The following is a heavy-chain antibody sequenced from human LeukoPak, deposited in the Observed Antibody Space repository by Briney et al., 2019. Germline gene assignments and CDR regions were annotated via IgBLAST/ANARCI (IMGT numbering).Heavy chain of an antibody. CDR2: IRNRARGHTT. CDR3: ARQNNWNYVFFH. J-gene: IGHJ4*02. D-gene: IGHD1-20*01. CDR1: GFMFSDHY. V-gene: IGHV3-72*01. Sequence: AGGSLRLSCAASGFMFSDHYMDWVRQPPGKGLEWVGRIRNRARGHTTEYAASVKGRFTVSRDDSKNSVYLQMNSLRAEDTAKYFCARQNNWNYVFFHWGQGTLVTVSS.